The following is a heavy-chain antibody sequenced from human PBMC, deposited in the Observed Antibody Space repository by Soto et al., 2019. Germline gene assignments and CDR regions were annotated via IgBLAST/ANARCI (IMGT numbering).Heavy chain of an antibody. CDR2: ISFDGTDK. D-gene: IGHD5-12*01. CDR3: VRENSGYEYFFDY. V-gene: IGHV3-30-3*01. J-gene: IGHJ4*02. CDR1: GFTFRRYA. Sequence: GGSLRLSCAASGFTFRRYAMHWVRQAPGKGLEWVAVISFDGTDKYFADSVKGRFSISRDNSEDTLFLQMNSLRPEDTAVYYCVRENSGYEYFFDYWGQGVLVTVSS.